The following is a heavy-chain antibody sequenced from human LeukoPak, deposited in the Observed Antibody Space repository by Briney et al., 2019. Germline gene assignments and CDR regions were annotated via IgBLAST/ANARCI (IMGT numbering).Heavy chain of an antibody. V-gene: IGHV1-24*01. CDR2: FDPEDGET. J-gene: IGHJ6*03. CDR1: GYTLTELS. D-gene: IGHD3-22*01. CDR3: ATMGEEWLLLRNYYYMDV. Sequence: ASVKVSCKVSGYTLTELSMHWVRQAPGKGLEWMGGFDPEDGETIYAQKFQGRVTMTEDTSTDTAYMELSSLRSEDTAVYYCATMGEEWLLLRNYYYMDVWGKGTTVTISS.